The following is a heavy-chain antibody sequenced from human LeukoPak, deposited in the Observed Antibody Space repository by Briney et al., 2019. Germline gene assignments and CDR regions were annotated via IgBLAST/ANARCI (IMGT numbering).Heavy chain of an antibody. CDR2: LGNP. CDR1: GASTTGGYY. CDR3: ATYRGGGGGVGY. D-gene: IGHD4-23*01. V-gene: IGHV4-61*08. Sequence: PSETLSLTCAVSGASTTGGYYWTWIRQPPGKGLEWIGYLGNPNYDPSLTSRVTISGDRSKNQFSLKLNSVTTADTAVYFCATYRGGGGGVGYWGQGTLVTVSS. J-gene: IGHJ4*02.